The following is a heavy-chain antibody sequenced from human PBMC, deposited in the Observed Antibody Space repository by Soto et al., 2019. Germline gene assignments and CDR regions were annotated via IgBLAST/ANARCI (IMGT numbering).Heavy chain of an antibody. D-gene: IGHD6-6*01. CDR3: ARAFTVIAARPDWFDP. CDR1: GYTFTGYY. J-gene: IGHJ5*02. V-gene: IGHV1-2*02. CDR2: INPNSGGT. Sequence: ASVKVSCKASGYTFTGYYMHWVRQAPGQGLEWMGWINPNSGGTNYAQKFQGRVTTTRDTSISTAYMELSRLRSDDTAVYYCARAFTVIAARPDWFDPWGQGTLVTVSS.